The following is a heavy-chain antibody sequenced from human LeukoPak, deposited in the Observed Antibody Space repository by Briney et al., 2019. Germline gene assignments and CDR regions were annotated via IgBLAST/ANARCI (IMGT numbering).Heavy chain of an antibody. CDR1: GGTFSSYA. CDR2: IIPIFGTA. Sequence: SVKVSCKASGGTFSSYAISWVRQAPGQGLEWMGGIIPIFGTANYAQKFQGRVTITTDESTSTAYMELSSLRSEDTAVYYCARVWSGSSDAFDIWGQGTMVTVSS. V-gene: IGHV1-69*05. CDR3: ARVWSGSSDAFDI. J-gene: IGHJ3*02. D-gene: IGHD3-10*02.